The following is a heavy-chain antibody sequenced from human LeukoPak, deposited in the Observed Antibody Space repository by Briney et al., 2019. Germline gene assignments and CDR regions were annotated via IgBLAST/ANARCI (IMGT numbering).Heavy chain of an antibody. Sequence: GGSLRLSCAASGFTVSSNYMSRVRQAPGKGLEWVSVIYSGGSTYYADSVKGRFTISRDNSKNTLYLQMNSLRAEDTAVYYCARDLFRFGESGFDYWGQGTLVTVSS. CDR2: IYSGGST. D-gene: IGHD3-10*01. V-gene: IGHV3-66*01. CDR3: ARDLFRFGESGFDY. J-gene: IGHJ4*02. CDR1: GFTVSSNY.